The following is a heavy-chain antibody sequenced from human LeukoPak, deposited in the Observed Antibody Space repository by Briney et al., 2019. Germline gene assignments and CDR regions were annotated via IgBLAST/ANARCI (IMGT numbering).Heavy chain of an antibody. CDR3: ARGEVVPAANYNWFDP. Sequence: ASVKVSCKASGYTFTGYYMHWVRQAPGQGLEWMGWINPNSGGTNYAQKFQGRVTMTRDTSISTAYMELSRLRSDDTAVYYCARGEVVPAANYNWFDPWGQGTLVTVSS. CDR2: INPNSGGT. CDR1: GYTFTGYY. D-gene: IGHD2-2*01. J-gene: IGHJ5*02. V-gene: IGHV1-2*02.